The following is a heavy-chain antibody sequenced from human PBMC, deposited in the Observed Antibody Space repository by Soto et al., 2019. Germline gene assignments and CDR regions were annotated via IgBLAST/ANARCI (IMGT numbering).Heavy chain of an antibody. V-gene: IGHV1-8*01. CDR1: GYMFTSYD. CDR2: MNPNSGNT. D-gene: IGHD7-27*01. CDR3: ARSPRNWGFDY. J-gene: IGHJ4*02. Sequence: QVQLVQSGAEVKKPGASVKVSCKASGYMFTSYDINWVRQATGQGFEWMGWMNPNSGNTGYAQKFQGRVTMTRDTSITTAYMELNSLRSEDTAVYSCARSPRNWGFDYWGQGTLVTVSS.